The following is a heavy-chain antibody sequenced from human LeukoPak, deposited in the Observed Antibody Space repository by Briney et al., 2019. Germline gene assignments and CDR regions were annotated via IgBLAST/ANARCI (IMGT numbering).Heavy chain of an antibody. V-gene: IGHV4-34*01. J-gene: IGHJ4*02. D-gene: IGHD4-23*01. CDR1: GGSFSGYY. Sequence: PSETLSLTCAVYGGSFSGYYWSWIRQPPGKGLEWIGEINHNGSTNYNPSLKSRVTISVDTSKNQFSLKLSSVTAADTAVYYCARDHGGNSGRDYWGQGTLVTVSS. CDR2: INHNGST. CDR3: ARDHGGNSGRDY.